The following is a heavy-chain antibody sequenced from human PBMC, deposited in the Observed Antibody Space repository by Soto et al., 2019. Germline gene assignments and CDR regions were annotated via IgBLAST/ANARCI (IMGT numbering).Heavy chain of an antibody. Sequence: SQTLSLTCAISGDSLSSSGVAWNWIRQSPSRGLEWLGRTFYTSKWNNDYAVFVKSRININPDTSKNQFSLQLSSVTPDDTGVYYGARARASAFDYCADGTLVTVSP. V-gene: IGHV6-1*01. CDR2: TFYTSKWNN. CDR3: ARARASAFDY. CDR1: GDSLSSSGVA. J-gene: IGHJ4*01.